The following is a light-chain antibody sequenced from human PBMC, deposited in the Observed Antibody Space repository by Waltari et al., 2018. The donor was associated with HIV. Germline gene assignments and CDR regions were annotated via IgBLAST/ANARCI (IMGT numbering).Light chain of an antibody. CDR3: CSYAGSSNWV. CDR1: SSDVGSYNI. Sequence: QSALTQPASVSGAPGQSITISCTGSSSDVGSYNIVAWYQQHPGKAPKLMIYEGINRPSGVSNRFSGSKSGNTASLTISGLQAEDEADYYCCSYAGSSNWVFGGGTKLTVL. J-gene: IGLJ3*02. CDR2: EGI. V-gene: IGLV2-23*01.